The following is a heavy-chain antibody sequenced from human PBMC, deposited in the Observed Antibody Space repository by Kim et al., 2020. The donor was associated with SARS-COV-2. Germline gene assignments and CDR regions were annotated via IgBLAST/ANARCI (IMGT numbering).Heavy chain of an antibody. CDR3: ARLRDYYDSSGGDAFDI. Sequence: LNRRVTISVDTSKNQFSLKLSSVAAADTDVYYCARLRDYYDSSGGDAFDIWGQGTMVTVSS. D-gene: IGHD3-22*01. V-gene: IGHV4-59*08. J-gene: IGHJ3*02.